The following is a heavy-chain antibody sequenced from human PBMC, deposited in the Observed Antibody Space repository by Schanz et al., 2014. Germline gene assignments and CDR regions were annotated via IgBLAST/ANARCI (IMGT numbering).Heavy chain of an antibody. V-gene: IGHV3-21*04. CDR1: GFTFSYYN. Sequence: EVQLVESGGGLVKPGGSLRLSCAASGFTFSYYNMNWVRQAPGKGLEWVSSISNGGGYIYYADSVKGRFTISRDNAKNSLYLQMNSLRAEDTAVYYCAREKRRTEVVLDHWGQGTLVTVSS. CDR2: ISNGGGYI. J-gene: IGHJ4*02. CDR3: AREKRRTEVVLDH.